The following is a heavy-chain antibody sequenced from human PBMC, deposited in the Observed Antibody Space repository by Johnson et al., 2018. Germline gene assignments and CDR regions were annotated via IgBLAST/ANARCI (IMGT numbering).Heavy chain of an antibody. V-gene: IGHV3-49*03. CDR1: GITFGDNS. D-gene: IGHD3-10*01. CDR3: AKGVRNGGDH. Sequence: VQLVESGGGLEQPGRSLRLSCIASGITFGDNSMNWFRQAPGKGLEWVGFIRSKVNGGTPEYAASVKGRFTMSRDESKNVAYLKMNSLRTEDTGVYYRAKGVRNGGDHWGQGILVTVSS. CDR2: IRSKVNGGTP. J-gene: IGHJ4*02.